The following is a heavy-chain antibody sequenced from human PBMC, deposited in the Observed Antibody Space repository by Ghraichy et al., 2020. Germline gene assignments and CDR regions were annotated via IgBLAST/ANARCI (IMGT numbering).Heavy chain of an antibody. D-gene: IGHD3-22*01. Sequence: ASVKVSSKASGYTFTSYGISWVRQAPGQGLEWMGWISAYNGNTNYAQKFQGRVTMTTDTSTSTAYMELRSLRSDDTAVYYCARECHYYDSSGLYSPNYYYGMDVWGQGTTVTVSS. CDR3: ARECHYYDSSGLYSPNYYYGMDV. CDR2: ISAYNGNT. J-gene: IGHJ6*02. V-gene: IGHV1-18*01. CDR1: GYTFTSYG.